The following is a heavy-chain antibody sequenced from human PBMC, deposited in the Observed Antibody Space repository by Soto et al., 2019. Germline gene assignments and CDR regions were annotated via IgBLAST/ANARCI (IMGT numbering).Heavy chain of an antibody. D-gene: IGHD1-7*01. CDR3: AKDLLELLDLSFQH. V-gene: IGHV3-23*01. CDR1: GFTCSSYS. J-gene: IGHJ1*01. Sequence: EVQLLESGGGLVQPGGSLRLSCAASGFTCSSYSMSWVRQAPGQGLEWVSAISGSGGSTYYADSVKGRFTISRDNSKTTLYLQMNSLIAEDTAVYYCAKDLLELLDLSFQHWGQGTLDTVSS. CDR2: ISGSGGST.